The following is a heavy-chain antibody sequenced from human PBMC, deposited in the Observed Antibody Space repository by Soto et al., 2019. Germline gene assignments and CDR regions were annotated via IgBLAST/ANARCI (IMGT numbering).Heavy chain of an antibody. CDR3: ARGRYGDY. CDR2: ISAHNDNT. D-gene: IGHD1-1*01. CDR1: GYTFTSYG. J-gene: IGHJ4*02. Sequence: QVHLVQSGAEVRKPGASVKVSCKGSGYTFTSYGIAWVRQAPGQGLEWMGWISAHNDNTNYAQKVQGRVTVTRDTSTSTAYMELRNLRSDDTAVYYCARGRYGDYGGQGALFTVSS. V-gene: IGHV1-18*01.